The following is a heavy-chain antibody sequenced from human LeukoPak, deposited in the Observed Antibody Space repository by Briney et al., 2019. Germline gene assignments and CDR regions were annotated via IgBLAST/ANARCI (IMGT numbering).Heavy chain of an antibody. J-gene: IGHJ5*02. CDR3: ARVVVPSGGHKWFDP. Sequence: SETLSLTCSVSGAYVSSSSDYWGWLRQPPGKGLEWIGSFYYGGNTYFTPSLKNRGTISLDTSKNQFSLRLTSVTAADTAMYYCARVVVPSGGHKWFDPWGQGILVTVSS. D-gene: IGHD2-15*01. CDR1: GAYVSSSSDY. CDR2: FYYGGNT. V-gene: IGHV4-39*02.